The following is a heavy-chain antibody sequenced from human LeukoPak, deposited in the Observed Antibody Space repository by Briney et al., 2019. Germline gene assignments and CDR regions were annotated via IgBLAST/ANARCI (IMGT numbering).Heavy chain of an antibody. CDR1: GGSISSYY. CDR3: ARDQGYDSSGYYFFRSTYWYFDL. D-gene: IGHD3-22*01. V-gene: IGHV4-59*12. CDR2: IYYSGST. J-gene: IGHJ2*01. Sequence: SETLSLTCTVSGGSISSYYWSWIRQPPGKGLEWIGYIYYSGSTNYNPSLKSRITISVDTSKNQFSLQLNSVTPEDTAVYYCARDQGYDSSGYYFFRSTYWYFDLWGRGTLVTVSS.